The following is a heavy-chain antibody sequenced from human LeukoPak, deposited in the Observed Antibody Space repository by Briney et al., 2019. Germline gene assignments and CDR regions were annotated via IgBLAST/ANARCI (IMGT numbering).Heavy chain of an antibody. V-gene: IGHV3-21*01. D-gene: IGHD3-10*01. CDR1: GLTFSSHS. Sequence: GGSLTLSCAASGLTFSSHSIKWVRQAPGKGREWVSAISRCRSYIYYAHSVKGRFTISRDNGKNPLYLQMNNLRAEDTAVYYCAREDGSGSPYDCWGQGTLVTVSS. J-gene: IGHJ4*02. CDR2: ISRCRSYI. CDR3: AREDGSGSPYDC.